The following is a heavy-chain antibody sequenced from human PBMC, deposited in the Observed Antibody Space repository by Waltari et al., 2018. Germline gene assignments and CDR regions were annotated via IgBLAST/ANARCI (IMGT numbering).Heavy chain of an antibody. CDR1: GGTSSRYA. CDR2: IIPVRGTS. CDR3: ATLAAAGRLTDTYDF. J-gene: IGHJ4*02. Sequence: QVQRVQSGAELKKPGPSAKISCRAFGGTSSRYAPSWVRQAPGQGLAWMGGIIPVRGTSNYAQKCRGRVTITTDESTNTAYMDLISLRSEDTALYYCATLAAAGRLTDTYDFWGQGTLVTVSS. D-gene: IGHD6-13*01. V-gene: IGHV1-69*05.